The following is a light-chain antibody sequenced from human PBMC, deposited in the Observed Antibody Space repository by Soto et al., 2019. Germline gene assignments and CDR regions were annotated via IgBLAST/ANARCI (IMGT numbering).Light chain of an antibody. CDR2: TAS. V-gene: IGKV1-12*01. CDR3: QHYNYWPPKT. J-gene: IGKJ1*01. CDR1: QGISNW. Sequence: DIHMTQSPSSVSASVGDRVTITCRASQGISNWLAWFQQKPGKAPKLLIYTASRLQSGVPSRFSGSGSGTDFTLTISSLQPEDFAVYYCQHYNYWPPKTFGQGTKVEMK.